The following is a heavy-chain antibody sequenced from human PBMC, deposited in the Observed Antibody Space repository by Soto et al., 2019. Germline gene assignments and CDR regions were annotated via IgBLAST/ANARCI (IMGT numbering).Heavy chain of an antibody. CDR3: ARRKDIVVVPAAMQYYYYGMDV. V-gene: IGHV1-69*13. J-gene: IGHJ6*02. CDR2: IIPIFGTA. Sequence: GASVKVSCKASGGTFSSYAISWVRQAPGQGLEWMGGIIPIFGTANYAQKFQGRVTITADESTSTAYMELGSLRSEDTAVYYCARRKDIVVVPAAMQYYYYGMDVWGQGTTVTVS. CDR1: GGTFSSYA. D-gene: IGHD2-2*01.